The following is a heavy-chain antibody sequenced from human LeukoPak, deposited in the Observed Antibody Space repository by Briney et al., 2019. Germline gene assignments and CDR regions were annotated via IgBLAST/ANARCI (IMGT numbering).Heavy chain of an antibody. V-gene: IGHV3-21*01. CDR1: GFTFSSYT. Sequence: PGGSLRLSCAASGFTFSSYTMNWVRQAPGKGLEWVSSISTSSSYIYFADSVKGRFTISRDSAKNSLSLQMNSLRADDTAVYYCARGQIYYDGSGFDYWGQGTLVIVSS. D-gene: IGHD3-22*01. CDR2: ISTSSSYI. CDR3: ARGQIYYDGSGFDY. J-gene: IGHJ4*02.